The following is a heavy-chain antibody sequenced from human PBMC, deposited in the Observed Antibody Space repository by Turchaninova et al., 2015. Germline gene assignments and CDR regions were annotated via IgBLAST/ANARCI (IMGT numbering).Heavy chain of an antibody. D-gene: IGHD1-1*01. CDR3: AKVPGEDY. V-gene: IGHV4-39*07. J-gene: IGHJ4*02. CDR1: GGSISSSSNY. CDR2: ISYSGST. Sequence: QLQLQESGPGLVKPSETLSLTCTVSGGSISSSSNYWGWIRQPPGGGLEYIGSISYSGSTYYNPSPKSLVTLSVDTSKNQFSRKLSSVTAADTAVYYCAKVPGEDYWGQGTLVTVSS.